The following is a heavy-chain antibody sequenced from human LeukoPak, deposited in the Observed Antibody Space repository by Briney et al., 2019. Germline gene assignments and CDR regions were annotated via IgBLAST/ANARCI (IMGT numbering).Heavy chain of an antibody. CDR1: GGSISSYY. CDR2: IYYSGST. J-gene: IGHJ6*03. CDR3: ARAGAVAGTIPYYYYYMDV. D-gene: IGHD6-19*01. Sequence: PSETLSLTCTVSGGSISSYYWSWIRQPPGKGLEWIGYIYYSGSTNYNPSLKSRVTTSVDTSKNQFSLKLSSVTAADTAVYYCARAGAVAGTIPYYYYYMDVWGKGTTVTISS. V-gene: IGHV4-59*01.